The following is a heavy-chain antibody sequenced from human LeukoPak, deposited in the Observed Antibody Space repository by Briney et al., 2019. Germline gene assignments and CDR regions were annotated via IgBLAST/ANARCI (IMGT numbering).Heavy chain of an antibody. D-gene: IGHD5/OR15-5a*01. CDR1: GFTVSNNY. J-gene: IGHJ4*02. V-gene: IGHV3-53*01. CDR3: ARDSLGMSTLDS. Sequence: PGGSLKLSCAASGFTVSNNYMSWVRQAPGKGLEWVSVIYSGGSTYYADSVKSRFTISRDSSKNTLYLQMNSLRAEDTAVYYCARDSLGMSTLDSWGQGTLVTVSS. CDR2: IYSGGST.